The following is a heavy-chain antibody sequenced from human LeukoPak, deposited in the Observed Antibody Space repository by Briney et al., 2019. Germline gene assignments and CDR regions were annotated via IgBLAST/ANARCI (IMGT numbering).Heavy chain of an antibody. J-gene: IGHJ5*02. CDR1: GFTFSSYA. CDR3: AKPIVATNLDWFDP. V-gene: IGHV3-23*01. CDR2: ISHSGGST. D-gene: IGHD1-26*01. Sequence: GGSLRLSCAASGFTFSSYAMNWVRQAPGKGLEWVSTISHSGGSTYYADSVKGRFTISRDNSKNTLYLQMSSLRAEDTAVYYRAKPIVATNLDWFDPWGQGTLVTVSS.